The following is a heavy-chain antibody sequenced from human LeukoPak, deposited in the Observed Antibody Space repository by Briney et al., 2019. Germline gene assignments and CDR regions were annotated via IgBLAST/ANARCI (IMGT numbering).Heavy chain of an antibody. D-gene: IGHD3-22*01. Sequence: SVKVSCKASGGTFSSYAISWVRQAPGQGLEWMGGIIPIFGTANYAQKFQGRVTMTRNTSISTAYMELSSLRSEDTAVYYCARGPNYYDSSGSGKEYYYYYMDVWGKGTTVTISS. V-gene: IGHV1-69*05. CDR1: GGTFSSYA. CDR3: ARGPNYYDSSGSGKEYYYYYMDV. CDR2: IIPIFGTA. J-gene: IGHJ6*03.